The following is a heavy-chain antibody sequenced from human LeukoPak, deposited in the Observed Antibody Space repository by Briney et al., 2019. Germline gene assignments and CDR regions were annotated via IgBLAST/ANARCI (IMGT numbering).Heavy chain of an antibody. J-gene: IGHJ4*02. V-gene: IGHV4-34*01. CDR2: INHSGST. Sequence: SETLSLTCAVYGGSFSGYYWSWIREPPGKGLEWIGEINHSGSTNYNPSLKSRVTISVDTSKNQFSLKLSSVAAADTAVYYCARVQLWPRRTIDYWGQGTPVTVSS. CDR3: ARVQLWPRRTIDY. CDR1: GGSFSGYY. D-gene: IGHD5-18*01.